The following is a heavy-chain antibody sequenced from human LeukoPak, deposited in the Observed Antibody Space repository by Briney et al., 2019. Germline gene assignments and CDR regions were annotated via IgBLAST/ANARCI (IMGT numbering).Heavy chain of an antibody. CDR3: ARDCRRGPNCSGGSFPGDY. CDR1: GYTFTSYG. V-gene: IGHV1-18*01. D-gene: IGHD2-15*01. J-gene: IGHJ4*02. Sequence: GASVKVSCKASGYTFTSYGISWVRQAPGQGLEWMGWISAYNGNTNYAQKLQGRVTMTTDTSTSTACMELRSLRSDDTAVYYCARDCRRGPNCSGGSFPGDYWGQGTLVTVSS. CDR2: ISAYNGNT.